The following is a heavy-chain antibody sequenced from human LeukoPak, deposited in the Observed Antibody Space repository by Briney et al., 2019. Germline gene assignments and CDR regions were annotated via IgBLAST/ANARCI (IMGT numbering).Heavy chain of an antibody. CDR2: IKSKTDGGTT. CDR1: GFTFSNAW. CDR3: TTRIVLLWSGETRPNDY. V-gene: IGHV3-15*01. D-gene: IGHD3-10*01. J-gene: IGHJ4*02. Sequence: PGGSLRLSCAASGFTFSNAWMSWVRQAPGKGLEWVGRIKSKTDGGTTDYAAPVKGRFTISRDDSKNTLYLQMNSLKTEDTAVYYCTTRIVLLWSGETRPNDYWGQGTLVTVSS.